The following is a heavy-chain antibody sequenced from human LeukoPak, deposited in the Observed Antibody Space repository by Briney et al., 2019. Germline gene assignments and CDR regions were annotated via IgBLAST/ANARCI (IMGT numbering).Heavy chain of an antibody. CDR2: IKQDGSEK. CDR3: ARPLGYSGYEIDY. V-gene: IGHV3-7*03. J-gene: IGHJ4*02. CDR1: GFTVSSYW. Sequence: GGSLRLSCAASGFTVSSYWMSWVRQAPGKGLEWVANIKQDGSEKYYVDSVKGRFTISRDNAKNSLYLQMNSLRAEDTAVYYCARPLGYSGYEIDYWGQGTLVTVSS. D-gene: IGHD5-12*01.